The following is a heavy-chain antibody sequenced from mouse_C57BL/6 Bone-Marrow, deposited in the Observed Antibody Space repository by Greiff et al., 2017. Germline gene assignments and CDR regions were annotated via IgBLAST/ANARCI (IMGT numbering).Heavy chain of an antibody. D-gene: IGHD2-2*01. CDR2: ISPGSGST. J-gene: IGHJ4*01. CDR1: GYTFTSYW. CDR3: ADGYGRYAMDY. V-gene: IGHV1-55*01. Sequence: QVQLQQPGAELVKPGASVKMSCKASGYTFTSYWITWVKQRPGQGLEWIGDISPGSGSTNYNEKFKSKATLTVDTSSSTAYMQRSSLTSEDSAVDYCADGYGRYAMDYWGQGTSVTVSS.